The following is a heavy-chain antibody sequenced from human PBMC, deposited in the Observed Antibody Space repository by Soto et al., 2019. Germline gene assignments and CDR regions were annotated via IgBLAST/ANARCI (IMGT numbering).Heavy chain of an antibody. CDR1: GGSISSSNW. J-gene: IGHJ6*02. CDR2: IYHSGST. Sequence: KPSETLSLTCAVSGGSISSSNWWSWVRQPPGKGLEWIGEIYHSGSTNYNPSLKSRVTISVDKSKNQFSLKLSSVTAADTAVYYCASETGTPPYYYDSSGYYSSHYYYGMDVWGQGTTVTVS. D-gene: IGHD3-22*01. CDR3: ASETGTPPYYYDSSGYYSSHYYYGMDV. V-gene: IGHV4-4*02.